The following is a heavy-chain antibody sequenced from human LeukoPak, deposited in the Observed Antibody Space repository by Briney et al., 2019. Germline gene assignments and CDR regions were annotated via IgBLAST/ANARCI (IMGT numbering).Heavy chain of an antibody. CDR1: GFTFTNAW. CDR2: IGGGAGGST. V-gene: IGHV3-23*01. D-gene: IGHD3-22*01. Sequence: PGGSPRLSCAASGFTFTNAWMSWVRQAPGKGLEWVSDIGGGAGGSTFSAASVRGRFTISRDDSRNTLFLQMNSLRAEDTAIHYCARYHYYDTSGYSKARVGFDFWGQGTLVTVSS. CDR3: ARYHYYDTSGYSKARVGFDF. J-gene: IGHJ4*02.